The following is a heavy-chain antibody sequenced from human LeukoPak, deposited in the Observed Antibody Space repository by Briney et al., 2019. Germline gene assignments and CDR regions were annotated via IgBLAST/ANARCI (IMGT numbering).Heavy chain of an antibody. CDR2: ISGSGDTT. V-gene: IGHV3-23*01. D-gene: IGHD1-26*01. CDR3: AKEVGHFDI. J-gene: IGHJ3*02. CDR1: GFTFSSYA. Sequence: GESLRLSCAASGFTFSSYALTWVRQAPGKGLEWVSVISGSGDTTYYADSVEGRFSISRDNSKNTLYLQMNSLRDEDTAVYYCAKEVGHFDIWGQGTKVTVSP.